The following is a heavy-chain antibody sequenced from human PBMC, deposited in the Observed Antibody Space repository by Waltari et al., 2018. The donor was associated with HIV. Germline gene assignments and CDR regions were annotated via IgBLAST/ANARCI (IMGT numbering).Heavy chain of an antibody. D-gene: IGHD2-15*01. CDR2: IYQSGTT. Sequence: QVQLQESGPGLVKPSETLSLTCAVSGYSISSGYFWGWIRQPPGKGLEWIGSIYQSGTTYYNPSLRSRVPISVDTSKNQFSLKLSSVTAADTAGFYCARVGGYCSGGSCPNYYFDSWGQGTLVTVSS. J-gene: IGHJ4*02. V-gene: IGHV4-38-2*01. CDR3: ARVGGYCSGGSCPNYYFDS. CDR1: GYSISSGYF.